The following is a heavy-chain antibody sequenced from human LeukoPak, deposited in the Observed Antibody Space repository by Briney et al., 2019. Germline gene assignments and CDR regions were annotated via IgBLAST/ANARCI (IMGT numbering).Heavy chain of an antibody. Sequence: GGSLRLSCAASGFIFSNYAMSWVRQAPGKGLEWVSDISGSGGSTYSADSVKGRFTISRDNSKNTLYLQMNSLGAEDTAVYYCAKSGTLYGGYEGLSDGRYYYYYGMDVWGQGTTVTVSS. V-gene: IGHV3-23*01. CDR2: ISGSGGST. CDR1: GFIFSNYA. CDR3: AKSGTLYGGYEGLSDGRYYYYYGMDV. J-gene: IGHJ6*02. D-gene: IGHD5-12*01.